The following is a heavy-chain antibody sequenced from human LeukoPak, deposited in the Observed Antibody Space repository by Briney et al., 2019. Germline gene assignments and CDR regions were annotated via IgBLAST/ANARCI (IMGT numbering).Heavy chain of an antibody. J-gene: IGHJ2*01. CDR1: GGSISSGSYY. V-gene: IGHV4-61*02. Sequence: SQTLSLTCTVSGGSISSGSYYWSWIRQPAGKGLEWIGRIYTSGSTNYNPSLKSRVTISVDTSKNQFSLKLSSVTAADTAVYYCAREINDYGDYAGSTHWYFDLWGRGTLVTVSS. D-gene: IGHD4-17*01. CDR3: AREINDYGDYAGSTHWYFDL. CDR2: IYTSGST.